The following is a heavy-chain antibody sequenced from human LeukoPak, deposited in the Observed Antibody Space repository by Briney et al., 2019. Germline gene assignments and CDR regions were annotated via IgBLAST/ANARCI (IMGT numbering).Heavy chain of an antibody. CDR2: INQDEGEI. CDR3: ARLAVVGATVGFDL. J-gene: IGHJ4*02. Sequence: PGGSLRLSCAASGFTFSTFWMGWVRQAPGKGLDWVANINQDEGEIYYADSVRGRFTISRDNAKNSLFLQMNSLRVEDTALYYCARLAVVGATVGFDLWGQGTLVTVSS. CDR1: GFTFSTFW. D-gene: IGHD1-26*01. V-gene: IGHV3-7*01.